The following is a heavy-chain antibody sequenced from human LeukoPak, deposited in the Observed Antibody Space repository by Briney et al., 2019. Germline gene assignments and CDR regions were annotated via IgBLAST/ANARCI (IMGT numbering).Heavy chain of an antibody. J-gene: IGHJ4*02. D-gene: IGHD3-22*01. CDR3: ARINYYDSSGFFYDDY. Sequence: SETLSLTCTVSGGSMSSYYWSWIRQPPGKGLEWIGYIYYSGSTIYNPSLKSRVTISVDTSKNQFSLKLNSLTAADTAVYYCARINYYDSSGFFYDDYWGQGTLVTVSS. V-gene: IGHV4-59*01. CDR1: GGSMSSYY. CDR2: IYYSGST.